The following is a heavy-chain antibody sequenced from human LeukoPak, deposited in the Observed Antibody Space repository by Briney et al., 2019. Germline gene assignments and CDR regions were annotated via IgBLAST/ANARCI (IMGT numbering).Heavy chain of an antibody. D-gene: IGHD3-22*01. CDR1: GFTFSNYW. J-gene: IGHJ3*02. CDR3: AKGMNYYDSSVYYYEGDAFDI. CDR2: IKQDGSEK. Sequence: SGGSLRLSCVASGFTFSNYWMSWVRQAPGKGLEWVANIKQDGSEKYYVDSVKGRFTISRDNAKNSLYLQMNSLRNEDTALYYCAKGMNYYDSSVYYYEGDAFDIWGQGTMVTVSS. V-gene: IGHV3-7*03.